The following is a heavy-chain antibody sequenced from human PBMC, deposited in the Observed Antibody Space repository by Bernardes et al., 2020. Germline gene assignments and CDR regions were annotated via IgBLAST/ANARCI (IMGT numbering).Heavy chain of an antibody. V-gene: IGHV3-48*01. D-gene: IGHD3-10*01. CDR2: INPGGSAI. CDR1: AFSFITYN. J-gene: IGHJ3*02. CDR3: ARDMDGAFDM. Sequence: GGSLRLSCAASAFSFITYNMNWVRQAPGKGLEWISYINPGGSAIDYADSVKGRFTISRDDAKNSLYLRMNSLTAGDTAVYYCARDMDGAFDMWGQGTMVTVSS.